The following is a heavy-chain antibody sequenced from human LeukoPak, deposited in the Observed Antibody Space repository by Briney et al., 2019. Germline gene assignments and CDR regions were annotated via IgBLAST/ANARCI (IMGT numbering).Heavy chain of an antibody. CDR1: GFAFSDHY. J-gene: IGHJ4*02. D-gene: IGHD2-15*01. Sequence: GGSLRLSCAASGFAFSDHYMDWVRQAPGKGLQWVGRIRNKPNSHTTDFAASVKGRFTISRDDSKNSLYLQMNSLKTEDTAVYYCTSGYCSGGSCYQGAGYWGQGALVTVSS. CDR2: IRNKPNSHTT. V-gene: IGHV3-72*01. CDR3: TSGYCSGGSCYQGAGY.